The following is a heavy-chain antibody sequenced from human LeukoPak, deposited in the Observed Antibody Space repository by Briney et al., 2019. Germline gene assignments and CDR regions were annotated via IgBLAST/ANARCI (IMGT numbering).Heavy chain of an antibody. Sequence: ASVKVSCKAFGYTFTGYWMHWVRQAPGQGPEWMGVISPSGGSTIYAQKFKGRATLTRDMSTSIDYLELSSLRSEDTAVYYCARDNSVRDEAWWFNPWGQGTLVTVSS. D-gene: IGHD5-24*01. CDR3: ARDNSVRDEAWWFNP. V-gene: IGHV1-46*01. CDR2: ISPSGGST. CDR1: GYTFTGYW. J-gene: IGHJ5*02.